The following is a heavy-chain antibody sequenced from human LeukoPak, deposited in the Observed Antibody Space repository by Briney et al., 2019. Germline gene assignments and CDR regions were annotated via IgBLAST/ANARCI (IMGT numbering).Heavy chain of an antibody. CDR3: ARALNDAFDI. Sequence: GGSLRLSCADSGFTFSDYYMGWVRRAPGKGLEWVSYITNSGGGTYYPDSVKGRFTISRDNAKKSLYLQVSSLRAEDTAVYYCARALNDAFDIWGQGTMVTVSS. CDR1: GFTFSDYY. J-gene: IGHJ3*02. CDR2: ITNSGGGT. V-gene: IGHV3-11*04.